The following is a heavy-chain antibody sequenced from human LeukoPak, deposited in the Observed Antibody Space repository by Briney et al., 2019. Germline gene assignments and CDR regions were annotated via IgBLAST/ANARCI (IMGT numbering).Heavy chain of an antibody. CDR3: ARDHHRRLYDSQARDTFDF. CDR1: GYTFTGYY. J-gene: IGHJ3*01. CDR2: INPNSGGT. Sequence: ASVKVSCKASGYTFTGYYMHWVRQAPGQGLEWMGWINPNSGGTNYAQKFQGRVTMTRDTSISTAYMELSRLRSDDTAVYYCARDHHRRLYDSQARDTFDFWGQGTMVTVSS. V-gene: IGHV1-2*02. D-gene: IGHD3-22*01.